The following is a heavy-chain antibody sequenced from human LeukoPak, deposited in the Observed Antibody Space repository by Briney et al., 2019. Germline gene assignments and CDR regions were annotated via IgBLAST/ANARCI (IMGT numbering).Heavy chain of an antibody. CDR2: ISAYNGNT. CDR1: GYTFTSYG. CDR3: ARDSLITGTTTPDDAFDI. Sequence: ASVKVSCKASGYTFTSYGISWVRQAPGQGLERMGWISAYNGNTNYAQKLQGRVTMTTDTSTSTAYMELRSLRSDDTAVYYCARDSLITGTTTPDDAFDIWGQGTMVTVSS. V-gene: IGHV1-18*01. D-gene: IGHD1-20*01. J-gene: IGHJ3*02.